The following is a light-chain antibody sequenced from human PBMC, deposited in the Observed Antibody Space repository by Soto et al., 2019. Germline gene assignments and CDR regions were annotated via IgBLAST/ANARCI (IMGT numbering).Light chain of an antibody. CDR3: QQYNTWPRT. Sequence: EIVLTQSPGTLSLSPGERATLSCRASQSVSSSYLAWYQQKPGQAPRLLIYGASTRATAVPARFTASGSGTEFTLTISSLQSEDFAVYYCQQYNTWPRTFGQGTKVEVK. CDR1: QSVSSSY. V-gene: IGKV3-15*01. J-gene: IGKJ1*01. CDR2: GAS.